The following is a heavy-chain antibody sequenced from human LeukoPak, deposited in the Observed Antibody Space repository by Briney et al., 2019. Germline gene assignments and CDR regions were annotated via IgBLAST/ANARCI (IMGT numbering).Heavy chain of an antibody. CDR1: GFTFSSYA. Sequence: GGSLRLSCAASGFTFSSYAMSWVRQAPGKGLEWVAVISYDGSNKYYADSVKGRFTISRDNSKNTLYLQMNSLRAEDTAVYYCAKSNTVLRFLEWLSYWGQGTLVTVSS. CDR2: ISYDGSNK. CDR3: AKSNTVLRFLEWLSY. J-gene: IGHJ4*02. V-gene: IGHV3-30*18. D-gene: IGHD3-3*01.